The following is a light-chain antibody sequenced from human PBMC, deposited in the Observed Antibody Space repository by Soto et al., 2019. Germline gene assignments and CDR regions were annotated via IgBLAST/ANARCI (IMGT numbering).Light chain of an antibody. Sequence: VLTQSPATLSLSPGERATLSCRASQSVSRYLAWYQQKPGQAPRLLIYDASNRATGIPARFSGSGSGTDFTLTISRLEPEDFAVYYCQKRSNWPILTFGGGTKVDIK. CDR1: QSVSRY. V-gene: IGKV3-11*01. J-gene: IGKJ4*01. CDR3: QKRSNWPILT. CDR2: DAS.